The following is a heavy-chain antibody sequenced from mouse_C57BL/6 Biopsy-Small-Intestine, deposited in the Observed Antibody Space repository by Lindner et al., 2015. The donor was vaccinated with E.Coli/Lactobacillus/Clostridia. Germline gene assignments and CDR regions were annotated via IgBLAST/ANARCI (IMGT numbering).Heavy chain of an antibody. D-gene: IGHD1-3*01. V-gene: IGHV1-81*01. J-gene: IGHJ4*01. Sequence: SVKVSCKASGYTLPAMVSAGCDRPLDKGLSGWDGSALTMVTQNYAQKLQGRVTMTTDTSTSTAYMELRSLRSDDTAVYYCARDRYSSGQSIFDYWGQGTLVTVSS. CDR3: ARDRYSSGQSIFDY. CDR2: SALTMVT. CDR1: GYTLPAMV.